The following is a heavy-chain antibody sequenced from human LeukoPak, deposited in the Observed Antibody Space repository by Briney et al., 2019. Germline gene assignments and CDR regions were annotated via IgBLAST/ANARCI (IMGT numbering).Heavy chain of an antibody. CDR1: GFTFSSYG. CDR3: ARDPWENDYGDYGFEAGVHNWFDP. V-gene: IGHV3-33*01. J-gene: IGHJ5*02. CDR2: IWYDGINN. Sequence: PGGSLRLSCAASGFTFSSYGMHWVRQAPGKGLEWLAFIWYDGINNYYADSVKGRFTISRDNSKNTLYLQMNSLRAEDTAVYYCARDPWENDYGDYGFEAGVHNWFDPWGQGTLVTVSS. D-gene: IGHD4-17*01.